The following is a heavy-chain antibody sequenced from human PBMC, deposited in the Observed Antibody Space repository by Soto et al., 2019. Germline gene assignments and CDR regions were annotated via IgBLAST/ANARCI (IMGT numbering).Heavy chain of an antibody. J-gene: IGHJ4*02. V-gene: IGHV1-69*13. CDR3: AYDSRGYYYFGY. CDR2: IIPIFGTA. D-gene: IGHD3-22*01. CDR1: GGTFSSYA. Sequence: ASVKVSCKASGGTFSSYAISWVRQAPGQGLEWMGGIIPIFGTANYAQKFQGRVTITADESTSXXXXXXXXXXXXXTAVYYCAYDSRGYYYFGYWGQGPLVTVSS.